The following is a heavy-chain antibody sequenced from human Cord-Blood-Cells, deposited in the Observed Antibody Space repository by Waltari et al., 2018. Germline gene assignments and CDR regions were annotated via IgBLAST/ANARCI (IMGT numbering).Heavy chain of an antibody. D-gene: IGHD2-2*02. V-gene: IGHV3-43*01. J-gene: IGHJ3*02. Sequence: EVQLVESGGVVVQPGGSLRLSWSASGFTFDDYSMHWVRQAPGKGLEWVSFISWDGGSTYYADSVKGRFTISRDNSKNSLYLQMNSLRTEDTALYYCAKDIAAGVVPAAIDAFDIWGQGTMVTVSS. CDR2: ISWDGGST. CDR3: AKDIAAGVVPAAIDAFDI. CDR1: GFTFDDYS.